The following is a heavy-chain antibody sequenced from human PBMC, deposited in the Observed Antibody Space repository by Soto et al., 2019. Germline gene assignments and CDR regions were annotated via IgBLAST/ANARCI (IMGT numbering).Heavy chain of an antibody. V-gene: IGHV3-7*01. CDR3: ARGVLTFDY. CDR1: GFTFSSYW. J-gene: IGHJ4*02. CDR2: INLDGSEE. D-gene: IGHD2-8*02. Sequence: EVQLVESGGGLVQPGGSLRLSCAASGFTFSSYWMSWVRQAPGKGLEWVANINLDGSEEYYVGSVKGRFTIYRDNAKNSLCLQMNSLRADDTALYYCARGVLTFDYWGQGFLVSVSS.